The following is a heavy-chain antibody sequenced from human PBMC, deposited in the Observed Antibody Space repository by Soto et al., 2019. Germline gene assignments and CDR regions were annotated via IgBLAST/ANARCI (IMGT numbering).Heavy chain of an antibody. CDR2: ISASGRDT. Sequence: CVIKNKGKGLEWVSGISASGRDTYYADSVKDRFSISRDNSKNTVYLQVNSLRADDTAIYYGAKGKSSGCYYFDYWGQVTPVTVSS. V-gene: IGHV3-23*01. D-gene: IGHD3-22*01. J-gene: IGHJ4*02. CDR3: AKGKSSGCYYFDY.